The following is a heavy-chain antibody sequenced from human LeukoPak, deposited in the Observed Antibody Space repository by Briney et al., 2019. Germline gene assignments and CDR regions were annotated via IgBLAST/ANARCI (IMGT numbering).Heavy chain of an antibody. CDR3: AREGLGIGYAFDI. CDR1: GYTFTGYY. D-gene: IGHD7-27*01. Sequence: ASVKVSCKASGYTFTGYYMHWVRQAPGQGLEWMGRINPNSGGTNYAQKFQGRVTMTRDTSISTAYMELSRLRSDDTAVYYCAREGLGIGYAFDIWGQGTMVTVSS. CDR2: INPNSGGT. J-gene: IGHJ3*02. V-gene: IGHV1-2*06.